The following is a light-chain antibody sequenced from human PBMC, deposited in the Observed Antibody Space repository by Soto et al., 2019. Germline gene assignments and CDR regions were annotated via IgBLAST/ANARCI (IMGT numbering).Light chain of an antibody. CDR1: QDITNY. J-gene: IGKJ5*01. Sequence: DIQMTQSPSSLSASEGDRVTITCQASQDITNYLSWYQQKPGQAPKLLIYDASDSEKGVPGRFSGSGSGTHFTLTIISLQPEDFGTYFCQQYASLPITFGQGTRL. CDR3: QQYASLPIT. V-gene: IGKV1-33*01. CDR2: DAS.